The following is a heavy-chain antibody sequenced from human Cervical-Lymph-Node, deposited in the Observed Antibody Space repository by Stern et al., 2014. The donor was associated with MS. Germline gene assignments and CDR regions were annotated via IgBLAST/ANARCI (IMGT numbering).Heavy chain of an antibody. CDR1: GGSISSSSYY. Sequence: VQLQESGPGLVKPSETLSLTCTVSGGSISSSSYYWGWIRQPPGKGLEWIGSIYYGGTPYYTPPLKVRVTIPVDPPKNQFSLKLSSVTAADTAVYYCAREMGFGAMEEYFQHWGQGTLVTVSS. D-gene: IGHD5-18*01. V-gene: IGHV4-39*02. J-gene: IGHJ1*01. CDR3: AREMGFGAMEEYFQH. CDR2: IYYGGTP.